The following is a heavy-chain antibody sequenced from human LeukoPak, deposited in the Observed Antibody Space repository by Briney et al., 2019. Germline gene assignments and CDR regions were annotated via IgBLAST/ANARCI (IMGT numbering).Heavy chain of an antibody. CDR1: GFTFSNYW. D-gene: IGHD5-12*01. CDR2: MSGDGSST. J-gene: IGHJ4*02. V-gene: IGHV3-74*01. Sequence: GGSLRLSCAASGFTFSNYWMNWVRQVPGKGLMWVSRMSGDGSSTNYADSVKGRFTISRDNSKNTLYLQMNSLRAEDTAVYYCAKDLIVATSTDDYWGQGTLVTVSS. CDR3: AKDLIVATSTDDY.